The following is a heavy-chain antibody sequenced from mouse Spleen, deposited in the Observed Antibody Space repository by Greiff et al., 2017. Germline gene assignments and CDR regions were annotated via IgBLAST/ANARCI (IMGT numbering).Heavy chain of an antibody. CDR3: ARWGYYGYFAY. D-gene: IGHD1-2*01. CDR2: ISSGSSTI. Sequence: EVQGVESGGGLVQPGGSRKLSCAASGFTFSSFGMHWVRQAPEKGLEWVAYISSGSSTIYYADTVKGRFTISRDNPKNTLFLQMTSLRSEDTAMYYCARWGYYGYFAYWGQGTLVTVSA. CDR1: GFTFSSFG. V-gene: IGHV5-17*02. J-gene: IGHJ3*01.